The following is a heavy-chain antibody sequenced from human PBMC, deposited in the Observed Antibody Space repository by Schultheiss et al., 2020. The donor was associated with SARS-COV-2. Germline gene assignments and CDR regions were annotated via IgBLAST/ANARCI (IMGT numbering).Heavy chain of an antibody. J-gene: IGHJ4*02. CDR1: GGSFSGYY. CDR3: ARGGGPYSYGPFDY. CDR2: INHSGST. V-gene: IGHV4-34*09. Sequence: SETLSLTCAVYGGSFSGYYWSWIRPPGKGLEWIGEINHSGSTNYNPSLKSLVTISVDTSKNQFSLKLSSVTAADTAVYYCARGGGPYSYGPFDYWGQGTLVTVSS. D-gene: IGHD5-18*01.